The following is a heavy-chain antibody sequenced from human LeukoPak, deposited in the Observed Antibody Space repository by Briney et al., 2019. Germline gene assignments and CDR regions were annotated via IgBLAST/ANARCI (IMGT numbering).Heavy chain of an antibody. V-gene: IGHV3-30-3*01. J-gene: IGHJ4*02. CDR2: ISYDGSNK. Sequence: GGSLRLSCAASGFTSSSYAMHWVRQAPGKGLEWVAIISYDGSNKYYADSVKGRFTISRDNSKNTLYLQMNSLRAEDTAVYYCAKDPYDSSGGGYWGQGTLVTVSS. CDR1: GFTSSSYA. D-gene: IGHD3-22*01. CDR3: AKDPYDSSGGGY.